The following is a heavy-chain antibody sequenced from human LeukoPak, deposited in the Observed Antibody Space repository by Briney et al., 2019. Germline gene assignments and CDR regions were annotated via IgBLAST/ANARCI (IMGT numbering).Heavy chain of an antibody. Sequence: GASVKVSCKASGYTFTSYDINWVRQATGQGLEWMGWMNPNSGNTGYAQKFQGRVTMTRNTSISTAYMELSSLRSEDTAVYYCARMGRTTGTTRRAPSNDYWGQGTLVTVSS. CDR3: ARMGRTTGTTRRAPSNDY. V-gene: IGHV1-8*01. D-gene: IGHD1-1*01. CDR1: GYTFTSYD. CDR2: MNPNSGNT. J-gene: IGHJ4*02.